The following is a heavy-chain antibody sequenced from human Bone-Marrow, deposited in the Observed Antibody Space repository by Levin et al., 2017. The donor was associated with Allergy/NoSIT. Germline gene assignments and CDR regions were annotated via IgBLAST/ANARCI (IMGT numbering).Heavy chain of an antibody. CDR2: IYYSGKI. CDR3: ARQTWIHKGYFDS. V-gene: IGHV4-39*01. CDR1: GGSTSSTSYY. Sequence: SQTLSLTCNVSGGSTSSTSYYWSWVRQPPGKALEWIGSIYYSGKIYYNPSLESRVTISVDTSKNQFSLKVNSVTAADTAVYSCARQTWIHKGYFDSWGQGTLVTVSS. D-gene: IGHD5-18*01. J-gene: IGHJ4*02.